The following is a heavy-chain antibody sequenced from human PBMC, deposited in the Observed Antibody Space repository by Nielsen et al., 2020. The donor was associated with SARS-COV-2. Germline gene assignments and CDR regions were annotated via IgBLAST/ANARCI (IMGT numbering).Heavy chain of an antibody. J-gene: IGHJ6*02. D-gene: IGHD3-10*01. CDR2: ISDDGSNK. CDR3: AKGNSKLSWFGELALYYYYYGLDV. CDR1: TFTFSTYA. Sequence: GGSLRLSCAASTFTFSTYAMHWVRQAPGKGLEWVAVISDDGSNKYYADSVKGRFTISRDNSKNTLFLHMNSLRAEDTAVYYCAKGNSKLSWFGELALYYYYYGLDVWGQGTTVTVSS. V-gene: IGHV3-33*05.